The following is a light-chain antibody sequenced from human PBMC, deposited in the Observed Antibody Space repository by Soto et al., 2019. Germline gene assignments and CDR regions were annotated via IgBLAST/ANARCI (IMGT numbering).Light chain of an antibody. J-gene: IGKJ1*01. CDR1: QSILYSSNNKNY. CDR2: WAS. CDR3: QQYYSSPTWT. V-gene: IGKV4-1*01. Sequence: DIVMTQSPDSLAVSLGERATINCKSSQSILYSSNNKNYLAWFQQKPGQHPKLLIYWASTRESGVPDRFSGIGSETDFTLTISSLQAEDVATYYCQQYYSSPTWTFGQGTKVEIK.